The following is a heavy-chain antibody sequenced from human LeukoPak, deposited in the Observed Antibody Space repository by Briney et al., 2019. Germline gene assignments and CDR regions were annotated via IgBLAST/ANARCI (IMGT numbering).Heavy chain of an antibody. V-gene: IGHV1-2*06. D-gene: IGHD3-10*01. CDR1: GYTFTGYY. CDR3: ARELHLGITMVRGVIVPRFDP. CDR2: INPNSGGT. Sequence: ASVKVSCKASGYTFTGYYMHWVRQAPGQGLEWMGRINPNSGGTNYAQKFQGRVTMTRGTSISTAYMELSRLRSDDTAVYYCARELHLGITMVRGVIVPRFDPWAREPWSPSPQ. J-gene: IGHJ5*02.